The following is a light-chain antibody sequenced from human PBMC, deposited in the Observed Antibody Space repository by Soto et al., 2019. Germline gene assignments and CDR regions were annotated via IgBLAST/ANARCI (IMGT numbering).Light chain of an antibody. CDR2: KVS. Sequence: DIQMTQSPSTLSASVGDRVTITCRASQSLNDWLAWFQQKPGKAPNFLIYKVSDLESGVPSWFSGSGSPTEFTLTSSRLQTDDFATYYWQQYNGYSWAFGQGTKVEIK. V-gene: IGKV1-5*03. CDR3: QQYNGYSWA. CDR1: QSLNDW. J-gene: IGKJ1*01.